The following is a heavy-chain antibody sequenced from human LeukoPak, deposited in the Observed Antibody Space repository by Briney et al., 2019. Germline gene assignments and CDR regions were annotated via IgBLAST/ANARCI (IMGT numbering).Heavy chain of an antibody. CDR3: ARGPIVVVPAAKGYYYHYMDV. D-gene: IGHD2-2*01. CDR2: IYTSGST. J-gene: IGHJ6*03. CDR1: GGSISSGSYY. V-gene: IGHV4-61*02. Sequence: SETLSLTCTVSGGSISSGSYYWSWIRQPAGKGLEWIGRIYTSGSTNYNPSLKSRVTISVDTSKNQFSLKLSSVTAADTAVYYCARGPIVVVPAAKGYYYHYMDVWGKGTTVTVSS.